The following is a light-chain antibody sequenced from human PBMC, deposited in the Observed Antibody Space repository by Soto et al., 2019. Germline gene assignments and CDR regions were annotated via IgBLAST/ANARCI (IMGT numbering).Light chain of an antibody. CDR3: QHLNSYPYT. CDR1: QGISSY. J-gene: IGKJ2*01. V-gene: IGKV1-9*01. Sequence: DIPLSQSPSFLSASVGDRVTITCRASQGISSYLAWYQQKPGKAPKLLIYAASTLQSGVPSRFSGSGSGTEFTLTISSLQPEDFATYYCQHLNSYPYTFGQGTKLEIK. CDR2: AAS.